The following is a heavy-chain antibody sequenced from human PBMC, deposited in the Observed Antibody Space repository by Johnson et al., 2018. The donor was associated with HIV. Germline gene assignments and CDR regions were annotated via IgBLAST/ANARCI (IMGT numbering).Heavy chain of an antibody. V-gene: IGHV3-64*01. CDR3: ARSRGKQLADAFDI. J-gene: IGHJ3*02. D-gene: IGHD6-6*01. CDR2: ISSNGGST. Sequence: VQLVESGGGLVQPGGSLRLSCAASGFTFSSYAMHWVRQAPGKGLESVSAISSNGGSTYSSNSVKGRFTISRDNSNNTLYLQMGSLRAEDMAVYYCARSRGKQLADAFDIWGQGTMVTVSS. CDR1: GFTFSSYA.